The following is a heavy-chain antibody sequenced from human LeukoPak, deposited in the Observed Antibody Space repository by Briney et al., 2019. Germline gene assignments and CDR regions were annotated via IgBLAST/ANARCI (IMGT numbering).Heavy chain of an antibody. CDR1: GFTFSDYY. CDR2: ISSSGSTI. D-gene: IGHD2-15*01. Sequence: GGSLRLSCAASGFTFSDYYMSWIRQAPGKGLEWVSYISSSGSTIYCADSVKGRFTISRDNAKNSLYLQMNSLRAEDTAVYYCARVQDIVVVVAATPGYFDYWGQGTLVTVSS. V-gene: IGHV3-11*04. CDR3: ARVQDIVVVVAATPGYFDY. J-gene: IGHJ4*02.